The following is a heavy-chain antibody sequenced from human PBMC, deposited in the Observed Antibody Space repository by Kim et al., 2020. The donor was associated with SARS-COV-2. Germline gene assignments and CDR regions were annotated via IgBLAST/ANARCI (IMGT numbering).Heavy chain of an antibody. D-gene: IGHD2-2*02. CDR1: GGSIISGGYY. Sequence: SETLSLTCTVSGGSIISGGYYWGWSRQHPGKGLEWIGYLYYSGSTYYNPSLKSRVTISVDTSKNQFSLKLSSVTAADTAVYYCARDPVVPAAIGVGGSFDLSGGGSL. J-gene: IGHJ2*01. CDR3: ARDPVVPAAIGVGGSFDL. V-gene: IGHV4-31*03. CDR2: LYYSGST.